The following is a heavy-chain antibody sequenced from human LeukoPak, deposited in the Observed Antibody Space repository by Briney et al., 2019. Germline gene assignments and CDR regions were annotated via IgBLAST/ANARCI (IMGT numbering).Heavy chain of an antibody. CDR3: ASMSSPPSHFDY. J-gene: IGHJ4*02. V-gene: IGHV3-21*01. CDR1: GFTFSSYS. Sequence: GGSLRLSCAASGFTFSSYSMTWVRLAPGKGLEWVSSISSSSSYIYYADSVKGRFTISRDNAKNSLYLQMNSLRAEDTAVYYCASMSSPPSHFDYWGQGTLVTVSS. D-gene: IGHD6-19*01. CDR2: ISSSSSYI.